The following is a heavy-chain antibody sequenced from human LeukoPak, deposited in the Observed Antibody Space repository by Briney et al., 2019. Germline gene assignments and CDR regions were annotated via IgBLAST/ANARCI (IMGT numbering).Heavy chain of an antibody. D-gene: IGHD3-10*01. CDR1: GGTFSSYA. CDR2: IIPILGIA. CDR3: ARDSSGSYHYYYYGMDV. V-gene: IGHV1-69*04. Sequence: SVTVSCKASGGTFSSYAISWVRQAPGQGLEWMGRIIPILGIANYAQKFQGRVTITADKSTSTAYMELSSLRSEDTAVYYCARDSSGSYHYYYYGMDVWGQGTTVTVSS. J-gene: IGHJ6*02.